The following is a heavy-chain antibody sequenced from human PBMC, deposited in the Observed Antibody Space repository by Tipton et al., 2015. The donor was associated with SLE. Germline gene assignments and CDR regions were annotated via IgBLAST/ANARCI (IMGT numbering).Heavy chain of an antibody. J-gene: IGHJ5*02. Sequence: VQLVQSGAEVRKPGESLKISCKTSGYTFTNYWIGWVRQMSGKGLEWMGNIYPDDSDTRYSSSFQGQVTISANKSIKTAYLQWRSLKASDTAVYYCARLQVDCPGGSSVVDCNCFDPWGQLTLFTDSS. V-gene: IGHV5-51*03. CDR1: GYTFTNYW. D-gene: IGHD2-8*02. CDR3: ARLQVDCPGGSSVVDCNCFDP. CDR2: IYPDDSDT.